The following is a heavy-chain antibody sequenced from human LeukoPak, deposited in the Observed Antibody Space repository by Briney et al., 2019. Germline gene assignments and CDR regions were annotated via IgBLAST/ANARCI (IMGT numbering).Heavy chain of an antibody. D-gene: IGHD2-15*01. Sequence: GESLQISCEASGYTFTSYWITWVRPMPGKGLEWMGRIDPSDSYTSYSPSFQGHVTISVDNSISTAYLQWSSLKASDTAMYYCARESAAKFDYWGQGTLVTVSS. CDR1: GYTFTSYW. CDR3: ARESAAKFDY. CDR2: IDPSDSYT. V-gene: IGHV5-10-1*01. J-gene: IGHJ4*02.